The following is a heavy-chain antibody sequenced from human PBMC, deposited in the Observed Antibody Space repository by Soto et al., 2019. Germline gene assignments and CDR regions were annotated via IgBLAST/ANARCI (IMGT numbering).Heavy chain of an antibody. V-gene: IGHV4-30-4*01. D-gene: IGHD5-12*01. J-gene: IGHJ5*02. Sequence: QVQLQESGPGLVKPSQTLSLTCTVSGGSISSGDYYWSWIRQPPGKGREWIGYIYYSGSTYYNPSLKGRVTISVDTSKNQFSLKLSSVTAADTAVYYCARVWGRYSGYDTYNWFDPWGQGTLVTVSS. CDR1: GGSISSGDYY. CDR2: IYYSGST. CDR3: ARVWGRYSGYDTYNWFDP.